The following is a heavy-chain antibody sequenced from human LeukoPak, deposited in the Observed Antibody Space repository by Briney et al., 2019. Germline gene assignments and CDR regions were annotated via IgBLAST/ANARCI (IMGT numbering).Heavy chain of an antibody. V-gene: IGHV3-30*03. CDR3: ARELTGNAFDI. Sequence: GGSLRLSCAASGFTFSNYGMHWVRQAPGKGLEWVAVVSYDGTNKYYADSVKGRFTISRDNSKNTLYLQMNSLRAEDTAVYYCARELTGNAFDIWGQGTMVTVSS. J-gene: IGHJ3*02. CDR1: GFTFSNYG. CDR2: VSYDGTNK. D-gene: IGHD1-14*01.